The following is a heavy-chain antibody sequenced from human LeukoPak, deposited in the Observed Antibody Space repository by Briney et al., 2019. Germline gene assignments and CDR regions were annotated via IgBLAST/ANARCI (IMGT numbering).Heavy chain of an antibody. CDR2: ISGDSDYT. J-gene: IGHJ1*01. D-gene: IGHD2-15*01. V-gene: IGHV1-18*04. CDR1: PYTFTGYGVG. CDR3: ATGGGGYCTGGSCYEGADNFQY. Sequence: ASVKVSCKFSPYTFTGYGVGVTWVRQAPGQGLEWMGWISGDSDYTYYSENFQDRITVTTDTSTNTVYMELRSLRSDDTAIYYCATGGGGYCTGGSCYEGADNFQYRGQGTLVTVSS.